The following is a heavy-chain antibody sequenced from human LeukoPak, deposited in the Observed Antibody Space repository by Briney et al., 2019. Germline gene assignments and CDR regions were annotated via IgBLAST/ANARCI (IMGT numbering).Heavy chain of an antibody. CDR1: GFTFSSYW. J-gene: IGHJ4*01. CDR2: INSDGSST. Sequence: GGSLRLSCAASGFTFSSYWMHWVRQAPGKGLVWVSRINSDGSSTSYADSVKGRFTISRDNAKNTLYLQTNSLRAEDTAVYYCASDVVGGYNLFDYWGQGTLVTVSS. CDR3: ASDVVGGYNLFDY. V-gene: IGHV3-74*01. D-gene: IGHD5-24*01.